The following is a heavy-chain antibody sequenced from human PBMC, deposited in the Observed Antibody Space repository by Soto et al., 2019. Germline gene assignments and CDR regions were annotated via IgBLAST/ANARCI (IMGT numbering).Heavy chain of an antibody. V-gene: IGHV4-31*03. CDR2: IYYSGST. CDR3: ARVDYRKPDY. CDR1: GGSISSGGYY. Sequence: SETLSLTCTVSGGSISSGGYYWSWIRQHPGKGLEWIGYIYYSGSTYNNPSLKSRVTISVDTSKNQFSLKLSSRTAADTAVYYCARVDYRKPDYWGQGTLVTVSS. D-gene: IGHD4-4*01. J-gene: IGHJ4*02.